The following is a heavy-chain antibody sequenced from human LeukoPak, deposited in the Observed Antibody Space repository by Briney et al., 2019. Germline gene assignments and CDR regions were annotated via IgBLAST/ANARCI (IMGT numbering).Heavy chain of an antibody. CDR3: ARGKPPGGYYFDY. CDR2: ISYDGSNK. V-gene: IGHV3-30-3*01. Sequence: PGGSLRLSCAASGFTFSSYAMHWVRQAPGKGLEWVAVISYDGSNKYYADSVKGRFTISRDNSKNTLYLQMYSLRAEDTAVYYCARGKPPGGYYFDYWGQGTLVTVSS. J-gene: IGHJ4*02. D-gene: IGHD1-14*01. CDR1: GFTFSSYA.